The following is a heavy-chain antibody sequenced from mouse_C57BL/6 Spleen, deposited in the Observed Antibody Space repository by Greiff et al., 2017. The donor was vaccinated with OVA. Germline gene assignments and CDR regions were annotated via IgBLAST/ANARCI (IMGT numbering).Heavy chain of an antibody. V-gene: IGHV1-69*01. CDR3: ARPLYYGSSSYFDY. D-gene: IGHD1-1*01. Sequence: VQLQQPGAELVMPGASVKLSCKASGYTFTSYWMHWVKQRPGQGLEWIGEIDPSDSYTNYNQKFKGKSTLTVDKSSSTAYMQLSSLTSEDSAVYYCARPLYYGSSSYFDYWGQGTTLTVSS. J-gene: IGHJ2*01. CDR2: IDPSDSYT. CDR1: GYTFTSYW.